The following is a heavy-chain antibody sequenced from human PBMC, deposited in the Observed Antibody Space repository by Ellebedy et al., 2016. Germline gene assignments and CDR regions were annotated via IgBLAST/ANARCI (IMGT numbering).Heavy chain of an antibody. J-gene: IGHJ4*01. V-gene: IGHV5-51*01. Sequence: GGSLRLSCKGSGYSFTSYWIGWVRQMPGKGLEWMGIIYPGDSDTRSGPSFQGQVTISADRSINTAYLQWTSLKASDTAIYYCATIGGRTSHFDYWGHGTLVSVSS. D-gene: IGHD3-10*01. CDR2: IYPGDSDT. CDR3: ATIGGRTSHFDY. CDR1: GYSFTSYW.